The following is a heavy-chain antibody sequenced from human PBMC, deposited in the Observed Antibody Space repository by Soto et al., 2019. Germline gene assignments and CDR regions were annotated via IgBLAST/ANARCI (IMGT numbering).Heavy chain of an antibody. CDR2: IYSGGST. CDR3: AREVIAAAGTEFGWFDP. J-gene: IGHJ5*02. V-gene: IGHV3-66*01. D-gene: IGHD6-13*01. CDR1: GFTVSSNY. Sequence: GGSLRLSCAASGFTVSSNYMSWVRQAPGKGLEWVSVIYSGGSTYYADSVKGRFTISRDNSKNTLYLQMNSLRAEDTAVYYCAREVIAAAGTEFGWFDPWGQGTLVTVSS.